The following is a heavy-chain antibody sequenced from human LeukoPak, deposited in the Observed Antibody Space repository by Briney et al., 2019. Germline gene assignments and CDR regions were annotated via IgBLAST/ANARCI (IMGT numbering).Heavy chain of an antibody. J-gene: IGHJ4*02. Sequence: GGSLRLSCAASGFTFNTYGMSWVRQAPGKGLEWVSGISGSGGATYYADSVKGRFTISRDDPHNTLYLQMNSRRVEDTAVYFCARVGVDYCGSGTYYLMYYFDYWGQGALVTVSS. D-gene: IGHD3-10*01. CDR2: ISGSGGAT. CDR3: ARVGVDYCGSGTYYLMYYFDY. CDR1: GFTFNTYG. V-gene: IGHV3-23*01.